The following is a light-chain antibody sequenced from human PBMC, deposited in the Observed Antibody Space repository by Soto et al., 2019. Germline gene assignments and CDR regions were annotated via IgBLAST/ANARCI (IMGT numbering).Light chain of an antibody. CDR1: QSISSY. CDR3: QQYYSVPLT. Sequence: DIQLTQSPASLSSSVGDRVTLTCRASQSISSYLNWYKQKPGKAPKLLSYAASSLQSGVPSRFSGSGSGTDFTLTISSLQPEDFATYYCQQYYSVPLTFGGGTKVDIK. V-gene: IGKV1-39*01. J-gene: IGKJ4*01. CDR2: AAS.